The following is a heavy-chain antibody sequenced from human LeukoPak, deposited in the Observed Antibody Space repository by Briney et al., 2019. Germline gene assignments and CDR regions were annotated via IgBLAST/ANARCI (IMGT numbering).Heavy chain of an antibody. J-gene: IGHJ5*02. CDR3: AKDTTPPKAGFDP. CDR2: IRYDGSNK. Sequence: GGSLRPSCAASGFTFSSYGMHWVRQAPGKGLEWVAFIRYDGSNKYYADSVKGRFTISRDNSKNTLYLQMNSLRAEDTAVYYCAKDTTPPKAGFDPWGQGTLVTVSS. V-gene: IGHV3-30*02. D-gene: IGHD1-14*01. CDR1: GFTFSSYG.